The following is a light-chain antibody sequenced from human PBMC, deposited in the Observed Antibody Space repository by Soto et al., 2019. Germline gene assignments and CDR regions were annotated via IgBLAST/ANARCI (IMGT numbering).Light chain of an antibody. CDR3: TSYTIYSTLDV. Sequence: QSALTQPASVSGSPGQSITISCTGTSSDVGGYNYVSWYQQHPDKAPKLMIYEVSNRPSGVSNRFSGSKSGHTASLTISGLQSEDEADYFCTSYTIYSTLDVVGTVTKLTGL. J-gene: IGLJ1*01. CDR2: EVS. CDR1: SSDVGGYNY. V-gene: IGLV2-14*01.